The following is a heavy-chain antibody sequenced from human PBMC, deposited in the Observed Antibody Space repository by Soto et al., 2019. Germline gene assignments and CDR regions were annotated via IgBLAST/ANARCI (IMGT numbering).Heavy chain of an antibody. D-gene: IGHD5-18*01. J-gene: IGHJ4*02. V-gene: IGHV3-23*01. Sequence: LRLSCAASGFTFSSYALSWVRQAPGKGLEWVSAISGGGDGTDYADSVKGRFTVSRDNSKNTLYLQMNSLRAEDTAVYYCAGPGYSSQDYWGQGTLVTVS. CDR1: GFTFSSYA. CDR3: AGPGYSSQDY. CDR2: ISGGGDGT.